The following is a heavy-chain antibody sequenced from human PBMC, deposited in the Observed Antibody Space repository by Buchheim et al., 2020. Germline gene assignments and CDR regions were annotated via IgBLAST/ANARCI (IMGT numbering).Heavy chain of an antibody. V-gene: IGHV3-30*18. CDR3: AKELLYYPDAFDI. CDR1: GFTFSSYS. D-gene: IGHD3-10*01. Sequence: VQLVESGGGLVQPGGSLRLSCAASGFTFSSYSMNWVRQAPGKGLEWVAVISYDGSNKYYADSVKGRFTISRDNSKNTLYLQMNSLRAEDTAVYYCAKELLYYPDAFDIWGQGT. J-gene: IGHJ3*02. CDR2: ISYDGSNK.